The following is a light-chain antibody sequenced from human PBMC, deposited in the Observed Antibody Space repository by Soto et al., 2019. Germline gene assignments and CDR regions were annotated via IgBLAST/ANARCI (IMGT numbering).Light chain of an antibody. Sequence: QSVLTQPPSASGSPGQSVTISCTGTSSDIGAYDFVSWYQQHPGKAPKVIIYEVNKWPSGVPDRFSGSRSGNTASLTVSGLQADDEADYYCSAYAGSNNLVFGGGTKLTVL. CDR1: SSDIGAYDF. V-gene: IGLV2-8*01. CDR2: EVN. J-gene: IGLJ3*02. CDR3: SAYAGSNNLV.